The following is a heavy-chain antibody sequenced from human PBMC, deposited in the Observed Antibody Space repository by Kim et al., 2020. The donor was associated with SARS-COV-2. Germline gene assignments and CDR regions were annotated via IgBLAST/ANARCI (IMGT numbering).Heavy chain of an antibody. V-gene: IGHV1-18*01. D-gene: IGHD3-10*01. CDR3: AVSVYYYGSGKPFDI. Sequence: QKLQGRVTMTTDTSTSTAYMELRSLRSDDTAVYYCAVSVYYYGSGKPFDIWGQGTMVTVSS. J-gene: IGHJ3*02.